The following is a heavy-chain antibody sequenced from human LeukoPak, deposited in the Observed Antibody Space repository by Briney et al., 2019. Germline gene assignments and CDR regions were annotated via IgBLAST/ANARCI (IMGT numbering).Heavy chain of an antibody. CDR2: ITSSSSYI. V-gene: IGHV3-21*01. CDR3: AREGFYYFDF. Sequence: GGSLRLSCAASGFTFSSYNMNWVRQAPGKGPEWVSSITSSSSYIYYADSVKGRFTISRDNAKNLLYLQMNSLRVEDTAVYYCAREGFYYFDFWGQGTLVTVSS. CDR1: GFTFSSYN. J-gene: IGHJ4*02.